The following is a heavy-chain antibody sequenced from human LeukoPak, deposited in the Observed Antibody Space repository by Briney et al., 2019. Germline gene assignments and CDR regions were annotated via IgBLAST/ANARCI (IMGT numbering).Heavy chain of an antibody. CDR3: ATEGRGLYYYGMDV. J-gene: IGHJ6*02. D-gene: IGHD1-26*01. V-gene: IGHV3-30-3*02. CDR1: GFTLSSFA. Sequence: GGSLRLSCATSGFTLSSFATHWVRQAPGKGLEWVAVTSSDGSSKYYADSVKGRFTLSRDNSKNTLSLQMNSLRGEDTAVYYCATEGRGLYYYGMDVWGQGTTVTVSS. CDR2: TSSDGSSK.